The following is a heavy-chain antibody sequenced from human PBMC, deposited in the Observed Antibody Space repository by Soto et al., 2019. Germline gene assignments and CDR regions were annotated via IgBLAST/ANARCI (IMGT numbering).Heavy chain of an antibody. CDR1: GRSFTANY. Sequence: SETLSLTCAVSGRSFTANYWSWVRQPPGKGLDWIGEIYYDGKTNYNPSLKGRVTISVDTSRSQFSLKLNSVTAADTAVYFCASARWDYWGQGIPVTVSS. CDR2: IYYDGKT. J-gene: IGHJ4*02. V-gene: IGHV4-34*01. CDR3: ASARWDY.